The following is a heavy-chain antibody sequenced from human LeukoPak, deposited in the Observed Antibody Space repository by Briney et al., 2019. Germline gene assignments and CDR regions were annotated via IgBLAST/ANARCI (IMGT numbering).Heavy chain of an antibody. D-gene: IGHD3-10*01. J-gene: IGHJ3*02. Sequence: ASVKVSCKASGYTFTSYGISWVRQAPGQGLEWMGGIIPIFGTANYAQKFQGRVTITTDESTSTAYMELSSLRSEDTAVYYCARVLDGSGSYYLSFDIWGQGTMVTVSS. CDR2: IIPIFGTA. CDR1: GYTFTSYG. CDR3: ARVLDGSGSYYLSFDI. V-gene: IGHV1-69*05.